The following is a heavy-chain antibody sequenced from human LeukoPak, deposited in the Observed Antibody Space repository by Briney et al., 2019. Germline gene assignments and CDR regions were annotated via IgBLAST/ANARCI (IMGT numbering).Heavy chain of an antibody. D-gene: IGHD2-2*01. Sequence: PGGSLRLSCAASGFTVSSNYMTWVRQAPGKGLEWVSTISGSGGSTYYADSVKGRFTVSRDNSKNTLYLQMNSLRAEDTAVYYCAKVGCSVSCHCDYWGQGTLVTVSS. CDR1: GFTVSSNY. J-gene: IGHJ4*02. CDR2: ISGSGGST. CDR3: AKVGCSVSCHCDY. V-gene: IGHV3-23*01.